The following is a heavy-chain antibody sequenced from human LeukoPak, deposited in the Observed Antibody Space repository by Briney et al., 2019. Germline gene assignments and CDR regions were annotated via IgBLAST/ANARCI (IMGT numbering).Heavy chain of an antibody. V-gene: IGHV3-64D*09. J-gene: IGHJ4*02. D-gene: IGHD6-13*01. CDR3: TGYSSSWRGDNFDY. Sequence: GGSLRLSCSASGFTFSSYAMHWVRQAPGKGLEYVSAISSNGGSTYYADSVKGRFTISRDNSKNTLYLQMSSLRAEDTAVYYCTGYSSSWRGDNFDYWGQGTLVTVSS. CDR2: ISSNGGST. CDR1: GFTFSSYA.